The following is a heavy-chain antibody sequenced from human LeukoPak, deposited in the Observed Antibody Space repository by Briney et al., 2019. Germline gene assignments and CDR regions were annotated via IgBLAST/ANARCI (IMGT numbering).Heavy chain of an antibody. V-gene: IGHV4-39*01. CDR2: IYYTGRT. J-gene: IGHJ5*02. Sequence: SETLSLTCTVSFGSISSSSHSWGWIRQPPGKGLEWTGSIYYTGRTYYNPSLKSRVTISVDTSKNQFSLKLSSVTAADTAVYYCSQSLGSSNWIGNWFDPWGQGTLVTVSS. CDR1: FGSISSSSHS. CDR3: SQSLGSSNWIGNWFDP. D-gene: IGHD6-13*01.